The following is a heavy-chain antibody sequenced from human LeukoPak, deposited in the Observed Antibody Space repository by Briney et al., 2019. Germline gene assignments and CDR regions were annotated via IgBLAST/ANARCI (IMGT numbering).Heavy chain of an antibody. Sequence: SETLSLTCTVSGGSISSYYWSWIRQPPGKGLGWVGYIYYSGSTNYNPSLKSRVTISVDTSKNQFSLKLSSVTAADTAVYYCARSRSRYNWNESFDYWGQGTLVTVSS. V-gene: IGHV4-59*12. CDR3: ARSRSRYNWNESFDY. J-gene: IGHJ4*02. CDR1: GGSISSYY. CDR2: IYYSGST. D-gene: IGHD1-20*01.